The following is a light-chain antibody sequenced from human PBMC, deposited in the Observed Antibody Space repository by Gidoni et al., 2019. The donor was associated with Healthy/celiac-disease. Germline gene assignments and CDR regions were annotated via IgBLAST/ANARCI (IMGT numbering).Light chain of an antibody. V-gene: IGKV3-20*01. J-gene: IGKJ4*01. CDR1: QSVSSSY. CDR2: GAS. Sequence: EILFTQSPGTLSLSPGERATLSCRASQSVSSSYLAWYQQKPGQAPRLLIYGASSRATGIPDRCSGSGSGTDFTLTSSRLEHEDFAVYYCQQYGSPLTFGGGTKVEIK. CDR3: QQYGSPLT.